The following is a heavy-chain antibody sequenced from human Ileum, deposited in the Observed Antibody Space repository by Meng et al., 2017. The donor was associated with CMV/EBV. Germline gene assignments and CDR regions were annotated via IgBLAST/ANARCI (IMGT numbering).Heavy chain of an antibody. CDR3: ARDSPPRFLGWYFDY. D-gene: IGHD3-3*01. Sequence: GESLKISCAASGFTFSSYAMHWVRQAPGKGLEWVAVISYDGSNKYYADSVKGRFTVSRDNSKNTLYLQMNSLRAEDTAVYYCARDSPPRFLGWYFDYWGQGTLVTVSS. CDR1: GFTFSSYA. CDR2: ISYDGSNK. J-gene: IGHJ4*02. V-gene: IGHV3-30*04.